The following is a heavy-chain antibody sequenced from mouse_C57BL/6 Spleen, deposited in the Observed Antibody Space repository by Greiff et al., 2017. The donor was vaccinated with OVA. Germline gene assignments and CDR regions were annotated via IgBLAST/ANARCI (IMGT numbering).Heavy chain of an antibody. CDR3: ARMVGELRGLYYFDY. Sequence: QVQLQQSGAELVKPGASVKMSCKASGYTFTSYWITWVKQRPGQGLEWIGDIYPGSGSTNYNEKFKSKATLTVDTSSSTAYMQLSSLTSEDSAVYYCARMVGELRGLYYFDYWGQGTTLTVSS. J-gene: IGHJ2*01. CDR1: GYTFTSYW. D-gene: IGHD1-1*01. CDR2: IYPGSGST. V-gene: IGHV1-55*01.